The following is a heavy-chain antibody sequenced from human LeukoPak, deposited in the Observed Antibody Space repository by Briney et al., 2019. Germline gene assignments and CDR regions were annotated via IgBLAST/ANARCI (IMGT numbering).Heavy chain of an antibody. J-gene: IGHJ6*02. CDR2: INGNSITR. V-gene: IGHV3-48*02. CDR1: GFTFSNAW. Sequence: GGSLRLSCAASGFTFSNAWMSWVRQAPGKGLEWVSHINGNSITRYYADSVKGRFTISRDNVKNSLYLQMNSLRDEDTAVYYCARYFGDPQGMDVWGQGTTVTVSS. D-gene: IGHD3-10*01. CDR3: ARYFGDPQGMDV.